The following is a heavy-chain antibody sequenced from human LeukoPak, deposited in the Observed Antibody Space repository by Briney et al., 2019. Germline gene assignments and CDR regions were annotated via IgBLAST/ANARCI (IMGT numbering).Heavy chain of an antibody. V-gene: IGHV3-74*01. Sequence: GGSLRLSCAASGFTFSSYWMHWVRQAPGKGLVWVSRINSDGSSTSYADSVKGRFTISRDNAKNTLYLQMNSLRAEDTAVYYCARGRVPVLTTPEYAFDMWGQETMVSVSS. D-gene: IGHD3-22*01. CDR3: ARGRVPVLTTPEYAFDM. CDR1: GFTFSSYW. CDR2: INSDGSST. J-gene: IGHJ3*02.